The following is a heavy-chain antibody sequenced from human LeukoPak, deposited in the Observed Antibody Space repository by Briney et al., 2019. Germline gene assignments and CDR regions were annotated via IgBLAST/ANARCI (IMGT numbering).Heavy chain of an antibody. CDR2: ISGSDGGT. CDR1: GFTVSSNY. V-gene: IGHV3-23*01. Sequence: GSLRLSCAASGFTVSSNYMTWVRQAPGKGLEWVSAISGSDGGTHYADSVKGRFTSSRDNSKDTLYLQMNSLRADDTAVYYCARLRDTMTTPRFDYWGQGTLVTVSS. J-gene: IGHJ4*02. CDR3: ARLRDTMTTPRFDY. D-gene: IGHD4-17*01.